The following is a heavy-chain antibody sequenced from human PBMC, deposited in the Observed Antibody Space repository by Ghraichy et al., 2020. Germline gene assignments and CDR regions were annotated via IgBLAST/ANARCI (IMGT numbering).Heavy chain of an antibody. CDR2: ISSGSSTI. CDR1: GFTFSSYS. J-gene: IGHJ4*02. Sequence: LSLTCAASGFTFSSYSMNWVRQAPGKGLEWVSYISSGSSTIYYADSVKGRFTISRDNAKNSLYLQMNSLRDEDTAVYYCAREIYDSSGYYLRGFDYWGQGTLVTVSS. CDR3: AREIYDSSGYYLRGFDY. V-gene: IGHV3-48*02. D-gene: IGHD3-22*01.